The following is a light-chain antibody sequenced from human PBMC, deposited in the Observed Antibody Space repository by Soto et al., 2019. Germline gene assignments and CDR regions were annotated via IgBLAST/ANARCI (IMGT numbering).Light chain of an antibody. V-gene: IGKV1-5*03. CDR1: QTISSS. Sequence: SPSSHPASIHASVTITCRASQTISSSLAWYQQTPGRPPKLLIYKASTLESGVPSRFSGSRSGTDFTLTVSSLQPDDFATYYCQQFDSYSVAFGPGTKVAIK. CDR2: KAS. J-gene: IGKJ3*01. CDR3: QQFDSYSVA.